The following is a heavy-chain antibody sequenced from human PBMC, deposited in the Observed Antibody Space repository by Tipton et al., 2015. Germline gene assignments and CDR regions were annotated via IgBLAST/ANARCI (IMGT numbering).Heavy chain of an antibody. CDR2: IYVDDSDT. J-gene: IGHJ4*02. CDR1: GYSFTSYW. CDR3: ARRHVYDYYLDY. V-gene: IGHV5-51*01. Sequence: QLVQSGAEVKKPGESLKISCKGSGYSFTSYWIAWVRQMPGKGLEWMGIIYVDDSDTRYSQSFQGQVTISADMSNSSAYLQWSSLKASDSAVYYCARRHVYDYYLDYWGQGTLVIVSS. D-gene: IGHD5/OR15-5a*01.